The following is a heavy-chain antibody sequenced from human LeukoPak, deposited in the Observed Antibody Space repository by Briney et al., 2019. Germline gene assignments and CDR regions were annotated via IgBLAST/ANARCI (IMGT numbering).Heavy chain of an antibody. J-gene: IGHJ4*02. CDR3: AGRRVLDASFDY. V-gene: IGHV3-66*02. CDR1: GFTVSNNY. D-gene: IGHD2-8*02. Sequence: GGSLRLSCAASGFTVSNNYMSWVRQAPGKGLEWVSVIYSGDNTYYVESVKGRFTISRDNSKNTLFLQVNRLRAEDTTVYYCAGRRVLDASFDYWGQGTLVTVPS. CDR2: IYSGDNT.